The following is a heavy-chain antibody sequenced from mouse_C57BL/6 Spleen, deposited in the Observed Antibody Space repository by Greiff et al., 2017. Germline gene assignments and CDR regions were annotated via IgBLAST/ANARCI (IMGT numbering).Heavy chain of an antibody. V-gene: IGHV5-12*01. CDR2: ISNGGGST. J-gene: IGHJ4*01. CDR3: ARQNGPYYAMDY. Sequence: VQLKESGGGLVQPGGSLKLSCAASGFTFSDYYMYWVRQTPEKRLEWVAYISNGGGSTYYPDTVKGRFTISRDNAKNTLYLQMSRLKSEDTAMYYCARQNGPYYAMDYWGQGTSVTVSS. CDR1: GFTFSDYY.